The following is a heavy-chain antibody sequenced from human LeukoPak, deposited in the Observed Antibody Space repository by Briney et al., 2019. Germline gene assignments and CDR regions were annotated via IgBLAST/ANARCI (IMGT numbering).Heavy chain of an antibody. J-gene: IGHJ6*03. V-gene: IGHV4-61*02. CDR3: AREGGGYSYGYLTYYYYMDV. CDR2: IYTSGST. D-gene: IGHD5-18*01. Sequence: PSETLSLTCTVSGGSISSGSYYWSWIRQPAGKGLEWIGRIYTSGSTNYNPSLKSRVTISVDTSKNQFSLKLRSVTAADTAVYYCAREGGGYSYGYLTYYYYMDVWGKGTTVTVSS. CDR1: GGSISSGSYY.